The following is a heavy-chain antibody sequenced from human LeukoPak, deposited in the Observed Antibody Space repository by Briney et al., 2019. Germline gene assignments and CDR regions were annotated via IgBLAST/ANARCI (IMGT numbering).Heavy chain of an antibody. CDR1: GGSISSYY. J-gene: IGHJ4*02. D-gene: IGHD5-18*01. CDR3: ARPPRGQLWFRGAYPFGY. V-gene: IGHV4-4*07. Sequence: KPSETLSLTCTVSGGSISSYYWSWIRQPAGKGLEWIGRIYTSGSTNYNPSLKSRVTMSVDTSKNQFSLKLSSVTAADTAVYYCARPPRGQLWFRGAYPFGYWGQGTLVTVSS. CDR2: IYTSGST.